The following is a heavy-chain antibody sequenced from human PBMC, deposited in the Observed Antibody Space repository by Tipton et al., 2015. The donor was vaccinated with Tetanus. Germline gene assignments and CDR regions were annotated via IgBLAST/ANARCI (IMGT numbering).Heavy chain of an antibody. V-gene: IGHV4-34*01. D-gene: IGHD3-10*01. CDR1: GGSFSGYY. CDR3: ASQGHHYYGSGSELSHFDY. J-gene: IGHJ4*02. CDR2: INHSGST. Sequence: TLSLTCAVYGGSFSGYYWSWIRQPPGKGLEWIGEINHSGSTNYNPSLKSRVTISVDTSKNQFSLKLSSVTAADTAVYYCASQGHHYYGSGSELSHFDYWGQGTLVTVSS.